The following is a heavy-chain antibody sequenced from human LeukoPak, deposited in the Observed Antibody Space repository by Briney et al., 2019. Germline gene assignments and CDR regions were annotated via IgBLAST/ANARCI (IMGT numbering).Heavy chain of an antibody. D-gene: IGHD3-9*01. V-gene: IGHV3-30*02. CDR1: GFTFSSYG. CDR2: IRYDGSNK. Sequence: GGSLRLSCAASGFTFSSYGMHWVRQAPGKGLEWVAFIRYDGSNKYYADSVKGRFTISRDNSKNTLYLQMNSLRAEDTAVYYCAKVEGDVLRYFDWPTWDAFDIWGQGTMVTVSS. J-gene: IGHJ3*02. CDR3: AKVEGDVLRYFDWPTWDAFDI.